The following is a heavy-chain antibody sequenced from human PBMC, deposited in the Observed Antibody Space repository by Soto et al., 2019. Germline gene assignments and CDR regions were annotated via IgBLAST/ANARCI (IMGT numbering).Heavy chain of an antibody. CDR3: AKPLSLYSSSYLDY. CDR2: ISSSGDTK. Sequence: GGSLRLSCAASGFSFSDYYMSWIRQAPGKGLEWVSYISSSGDTKLYAESVKGRFTISRDNAMNSLHLEMNSLRAEDTAVYYCAKPLSLYSSSYLDYWAQGTLVTVSS. CDR1: GFSFSDYY. J-gene: IGHJ4*02. D-gene: IGHD6-13*01. V-gene: IGHV3-11*01.